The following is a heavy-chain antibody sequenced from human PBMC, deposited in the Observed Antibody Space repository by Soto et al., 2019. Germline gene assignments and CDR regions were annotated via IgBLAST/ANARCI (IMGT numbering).Heavy chain of an antibody. J-gene: IGHJ4*02. Sequence: SETLSLTCTVSGGSISSYYWSWIRQPPGKGLEWIGYIYYSGSTNYNPSLKSRVTISVDTSKNQFSLKLSSVTAADTAVYYCARGLEMATITLDNWGRGTLVTVSS. CDR3: ARGLEMATITLDN. D-gene: IGHD5-12*01. V-gene: IGHV4-59*01. CDR2: IYYSGST. CDR1: GGSISSYY.